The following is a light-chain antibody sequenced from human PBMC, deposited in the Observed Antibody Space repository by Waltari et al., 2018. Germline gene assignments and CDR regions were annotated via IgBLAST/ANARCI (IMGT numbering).Light chain of an antibody. J-gene: IGLJ3*02. CDR1: SSDVGGYNC. Sequence: QSALTQPASVSGSPGQSITISCTGTSSDVGGYNCVSWYQQHPGKVPKLMIYDVSNRPSGVSNRVSGSKSGNTASLTISGLQAEDEADYYCSSYTSSSTEVFGGGTKLTVL. CDR3: SSYTSSSTEV. V-gene: IGLV2-14*03. CDR2: DVS.